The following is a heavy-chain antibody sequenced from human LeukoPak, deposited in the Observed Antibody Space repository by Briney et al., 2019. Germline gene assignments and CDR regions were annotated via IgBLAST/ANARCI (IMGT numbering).Heavy chain of an antibody. J-gene: IGHJ4*02. CDR1: GFTFSSYG. V-gene: IGHV3-30*02. CDR2: IRYDGSNK. Sequence: PGGSLRLSCAASGFTFSSYGMHWVRQAPGKGLGWVAFIRYDGSNKYYADSVKGRFTISRDNSKNTLYLQMNSLRAEDTAVYYCAKARIAVAVHEDLDYWGQGTLVTVSS. D-gene: IGHD6-19*01. CDR3: AKARIAVAVHEDLDY.